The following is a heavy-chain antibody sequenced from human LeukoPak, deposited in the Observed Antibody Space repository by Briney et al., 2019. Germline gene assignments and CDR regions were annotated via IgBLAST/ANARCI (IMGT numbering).Heavy chain of an antibody. D-gene: IGHD2-8*01. CDR2: ISGSGGTT. Sequence: GGSLRLSCAASGFTFSSYGMSWVRQAPGKGLEWVSAISGSGGTTYYADSVKGRFTISRDNSENTLYLQMNSLRAEDTAVYYCAKGYCTNGVCYFDYWGQGTLVTVSS. J-gene: IGHJ4*02. CDR3: AKGYCTNGVCYFDY. V-gene: IGHV3-23*01. CDR1: GFTFSSYG.